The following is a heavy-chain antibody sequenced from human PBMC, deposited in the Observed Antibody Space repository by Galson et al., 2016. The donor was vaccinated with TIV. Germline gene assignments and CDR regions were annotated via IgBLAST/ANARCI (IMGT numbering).Heavy chain of an antibody. J-gene: IGHJ4*02. D-gene: IGHD2-2*01. CDR1: GASISRSNW. V-gene: IGHV4-4*02. Sequence: SETLSLTCAVSGASISRSNWWSWVRQSPGKGLEWIGGIFHSGSTNYNPSLKSRVTISVEPSENQFSLNLRSVTAADTAVYYCARVSLEVRPSSTFDYWGPGTLVTVSS. CDR3: ARVSLEVRPSSTFDY. CDR2: IFHSGST.